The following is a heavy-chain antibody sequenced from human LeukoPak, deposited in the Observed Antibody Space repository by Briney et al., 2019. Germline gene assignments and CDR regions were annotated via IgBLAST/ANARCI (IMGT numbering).Heavy chain of an antibody. CDR2: IFRSGNT. CDR1: GDSINIGDYS. D-gene: IGHD5-12*01. J-gene: IGHJ4*02. Sequence: PSQTLSLTCAVSGDSINIGDYSWSWIRQPPGKGLEWIGYIFRSGNTCYNPSLKRRVTISVDRSKNQFSLKLSSVTAADTAVYYCARLDGAYDSLYFDYWGQGSLVTVSP. CDR3: ARLDGAYDSLYFDY. V-gene: IGHV4-30-2*02.